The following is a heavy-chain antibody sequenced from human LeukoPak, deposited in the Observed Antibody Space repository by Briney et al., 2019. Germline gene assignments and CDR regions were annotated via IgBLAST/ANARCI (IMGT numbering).Heavy chain of an antibody. CDR2: MDPNSGNT. CDR3: ARRQGHYDFWSGYYINWFDP. CDR1: GYTFTSYD. J-gene: IGHJ5*02. V-gene: IGHV1-8*03. D-gene: IGHD3-3*01. Sequence: ASVKVSCKASGYTFTSYDINWVRQATGQGLEWMGWMDPNSGNTGYAQKFQGRVTITRNTSISTAYMELSSLRSEDTAVYYCARRQGHYDFWSGYYINWFDPWGQGTLVTVAS.